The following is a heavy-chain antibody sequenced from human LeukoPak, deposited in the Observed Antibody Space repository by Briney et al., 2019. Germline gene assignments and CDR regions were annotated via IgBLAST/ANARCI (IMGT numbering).Heavy chain of an antibody. CDR2: ISYDGSNK. Sequence: PGRSLRLSCAASGFTFSSFAIHWVRQAPGKGLEWVAVISYDGSNKYYADSVKGRFTISRDNAKNSLYLQMNSLRAEDTAVYYCARDSPNEGILWWSIDYWGQGTLVTVSS. CDR1: GFTFSSFA. CDR3: ARDSPNEGILWWSIDY. J-gene: IGHJ4*02. D-gene: IGHD2-21*01. V-gene: IGHV3-30*04.